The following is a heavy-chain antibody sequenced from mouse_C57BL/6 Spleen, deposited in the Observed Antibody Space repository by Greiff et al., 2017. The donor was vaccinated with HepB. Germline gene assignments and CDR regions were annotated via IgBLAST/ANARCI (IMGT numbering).Heavy chain of an antibody. CDR2: INPYNGDT. D-gene: IGHD2-5*01. CDR1: GYSFTGYF. V-gene: IGHV1-20*01. Sequence: EVQLQQSGPELVKPGDSVKISCKASGYSFTGYFMNWVMQSHGKSLEWIGRINPYNGDTFYNQKFKGKATLTVDKSSSTAHMELRSLTSEDSAVYYCARKAYYSNYVFDYWGQGTTLTVSS. CDR3: ARKAYYSNYVFDY. J-gene: IGHJ2*01.